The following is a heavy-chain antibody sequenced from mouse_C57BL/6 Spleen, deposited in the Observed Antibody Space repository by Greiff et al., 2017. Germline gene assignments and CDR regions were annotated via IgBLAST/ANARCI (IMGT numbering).Heavy chain of an antibody. J-gene: IGHJ3*01. D-gene: IGHD1-3*01. CDR1: GYTFTSYW. CDR2: IYPGSGST. Sequence: VQLQQSGAELVKPGASVKLSCKASGYTFTSYWITWVKQRPGQGLEWIGDIYPGSGSTTYNEKFKSKATLTVDTSSSTAYSQLSSLTAADSAVNYCAYHEWGFAYWGQGTLVTVSA. V-gene: IGHV1-55*01. CDR3: AYHEWGFAY.